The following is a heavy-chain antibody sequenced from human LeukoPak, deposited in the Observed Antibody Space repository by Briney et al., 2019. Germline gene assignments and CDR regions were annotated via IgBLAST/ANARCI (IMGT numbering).Heavy chain of an antibody. CDR1: GFIFSDHY. CDR2: ISDSGTNT. D-gene: IGHD1-1*01. CDR3: VRDRYKGMGSDAYDI. Sequence: GGSLRLSCAVSGFIFSDHYMIWIRRAPGKGLEWVSYISDSGTNTFYADSVQGRFTVSRDNAKKSLYLQMNYLRAEDTAVYYCVRDRYKGMGSDAYDIWGQGAMVTVSS. J-gene: IGHJ3*02. V-gene: IGHV3-11*01.